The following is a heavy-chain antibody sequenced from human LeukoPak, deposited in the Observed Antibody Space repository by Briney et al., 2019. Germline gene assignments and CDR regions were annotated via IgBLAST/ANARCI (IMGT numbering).Heavy chain of an antibody. CDR3: ARDAMYSSSSGGYWFDP. J-gene: IGHJ5*02. Sequence: SVKVSCKASGGTFSSYAISWVRQAPGQGLEWMGGIIPIFGTANYAQKFQGRVTITTDESTSTAYMELSSLRSEDTAVYYCARDAMYSSSSGGYWFDPWGQGTLVTVSS. CDR2: IIPIFGTA. CDR1: GGTFSSYA. D-gene: IGHD6-6*01. V-gene: IGHV1-69*05.